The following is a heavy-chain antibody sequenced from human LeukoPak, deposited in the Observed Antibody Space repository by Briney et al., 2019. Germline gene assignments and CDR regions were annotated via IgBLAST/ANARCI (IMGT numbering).Heavy chain of an antibody. J-gene: IGHJ4*02. V-gene: IGHV3-74*01. CDR1: GLTFSSHW. CDR3: AKDWKDSLFFDY. CDR2: ITNDGSST. Sequence: GGSLRLSCAASGLTFSSHWMHWVHQAPGKGLVWVSRITNDGSSTTYADSVKGRFTISRDNSKNTLYLQMNSLRAEDTAVYYCAKDWKDSLFFDYWGQGILVTVSS. D-gene: IGHD1-1*01.